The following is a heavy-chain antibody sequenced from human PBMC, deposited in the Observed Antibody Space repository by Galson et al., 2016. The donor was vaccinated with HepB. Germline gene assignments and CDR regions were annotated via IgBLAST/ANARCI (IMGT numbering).Heavy chain of an antibody. CDR3: ARSSKYYYDSRGYPEEAFDI. D-gene: IGHD3-22*01. CDR2: ISSSSSTI. V-gene: IGHV3-48*01. J-gene: IGHJ3*02. Sequence: SLRLSCAASGFTFSSYSMNWVRQAPGKGLEWVSYISSSSSTIYYADSVKGRFTISRDNAKNSLYLQMNSLRAEDTAVYYCARSSKYYYDSRGYPEEAFDIWGPGTMVTVSS. CDR1: GFTFSSYS.